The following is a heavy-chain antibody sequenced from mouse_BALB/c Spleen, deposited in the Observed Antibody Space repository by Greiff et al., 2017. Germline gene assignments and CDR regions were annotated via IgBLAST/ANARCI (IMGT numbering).Heavy chain of an antibody. Sequence: EVQLQQSGAELVKPGASVKLSCTASGFNIKDTYMHWVKQRPEQGLEWIGRIDPANGNTKYDPKFQGKATITADTSSNTAYLQLSSLTSEDTAVYYCASGLLRLRFAYWGQGTLVTVSA. J-gene: IGHJ3*01. V-gene: IGHV14-3*02. CDR1: GFNIKDTY. CDR3: ASGLLRLRFAY. CDR2: IDPANGNT. D-gene: IGHD1-2*01.